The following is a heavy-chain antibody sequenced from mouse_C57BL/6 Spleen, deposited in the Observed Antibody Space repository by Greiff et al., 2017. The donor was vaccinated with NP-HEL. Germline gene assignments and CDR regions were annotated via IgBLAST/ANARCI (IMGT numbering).Heavy chain of an antibody. CDR3: AGLTRYYFDY. Sequence: AAEGVDFSRYWMSWVRRAPGKGLEWIGEINPDSSTINYAPSLKDKFIISRDNAKNTLYLQMSKVRSEDTALYYCAGLTRYYFDYWGQGTTLTVSS. D-gene: IGHD4-1*01. CDR1: GVDFSRYW. V-gene: IGHV4-1*01. CDR2: INPDSSTI. J-gene: IGHJ2*01.